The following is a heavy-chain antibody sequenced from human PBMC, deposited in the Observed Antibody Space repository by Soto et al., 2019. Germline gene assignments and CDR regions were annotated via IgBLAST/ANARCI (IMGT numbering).Heavy chain of an antibody. CDR1: GFTVSSNY. CDR3: ARTDYLVVVAATWYFQH. Sequence: GGSLRLSCAASGFTVSSNYMSWVRQAPGKGLEWVSVIYSGGSTYYADSVKGRFTISRDNSKNTLYLQMNSLRAEDTAVYYCARTDYLVVVAATWYFQHWGQGTLVTSPQ. CDR2: IYSGGST. D-gene: IGHD2-15*01. V-gene: IGHV3-66*01. J-gene: IGHJ1*01.